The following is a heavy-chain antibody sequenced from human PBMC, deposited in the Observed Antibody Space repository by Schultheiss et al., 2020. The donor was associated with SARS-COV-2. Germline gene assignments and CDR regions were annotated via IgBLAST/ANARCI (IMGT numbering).Heavy chain of an antibody. V-gene: IGHV4-59*12. D-gene: IGHD5-12*01. CDR3: ARRGLFSYYFDY. Sequence: SETLSLTCTVSGGSISSYYWSWIRQPPGKGLEWIGYIYYSGSTNYNPSLKSRVTISVDTSKNQFSLKLSSVTAADTAVYYCARRGLFSYYFDYWGQGTLVTVSS. CDR1: GGSISSYY. CDR2: IYYSGST. J-gene: IGHJ4*02.